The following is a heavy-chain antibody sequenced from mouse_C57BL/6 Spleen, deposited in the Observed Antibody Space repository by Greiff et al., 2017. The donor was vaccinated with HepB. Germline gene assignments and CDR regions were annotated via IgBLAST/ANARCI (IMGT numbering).Heavy chain of an antibody. V-gene: IGHV1-55*01. CDR1: GYTFTSYW. J-gene: IGHJ3*01. CDR2: IYPGSGST. Sequence: QVQLQQPGAELVKPGASVKMSCKASGYTFTSYWITWVKQRPGQGLEWIGDIYPGSGSTNYNEKFKSKATLTVDTSSSTAYMQLSSLTSEDSAVYYSARGGIYGQRGFAYWGQGTLVTVSA. CDR3: ARGGIYGQRGFAY. D-gene: IGHD1-1*02.